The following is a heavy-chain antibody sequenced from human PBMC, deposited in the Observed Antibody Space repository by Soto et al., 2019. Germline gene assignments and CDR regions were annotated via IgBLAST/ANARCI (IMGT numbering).Heavy chain of an antibody. CDR1: EFTFSSYW. Sequence: PGGSLRLSCAASEFTFSSYWMSWVRQAPGKGLEWVATIKQDGSEKYYVDTVKGRFTISRDNAKNSMYLKINSLRAEDTTRYYNATDPPVVPAATPPSFFDYWGQGTLVTVSS. V-gene: IGHV3-7*03. CDR2: IKQDGSEK. CDR3: ATDPPVVPAATPPSFFDY. J-gene: IGHJ4*02. D-gene: IGHD2-2*01.